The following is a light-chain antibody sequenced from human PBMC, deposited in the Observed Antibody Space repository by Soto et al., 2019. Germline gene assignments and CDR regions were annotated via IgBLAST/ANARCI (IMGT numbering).Light chain of an antibody. J-gene: IGLJ3*02. Sequence: QSALTQPPSASGSPGQSVTISCTGTSSDVGGYNYVSWYQQHPGKAPKLMIYEVSKRPSGVPDRFSGSKSGNTASLTVSGLQAEDEADYYCSSYAGSNNLGFGGGTKLTV. V-gene: IGLV2-8*01. CDR1: SSDVGGYNY. CDR3: SSYAGSNNLG. CDR2: EVS.